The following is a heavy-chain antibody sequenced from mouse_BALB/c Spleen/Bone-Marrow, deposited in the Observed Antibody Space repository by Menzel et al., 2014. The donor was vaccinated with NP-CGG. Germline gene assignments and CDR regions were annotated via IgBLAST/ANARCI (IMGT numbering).Heavy chain of an antibody. Sequence: VQLVESGAELVKPGASVKTSCKASGYTFTSYWMHWVKQRPGQGLEWIGVIDPSDSYTSYNQKFKGKATLTVDTSSSTAYMQLSSLTSEDSAVYYCTRSRDYGNWFAYWGQGTLVTVSA. CDR1: GYTFTSYW. J-gene: IGHJ3*01. D-gene: IGHD2-1*01. CDR2: IDPSDSYT. CDR3: TRSRDYGNWFAY. V-gene: IGHV1S127*01.